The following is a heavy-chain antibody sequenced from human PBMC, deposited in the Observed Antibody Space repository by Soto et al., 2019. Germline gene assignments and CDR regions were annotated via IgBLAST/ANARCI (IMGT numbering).Heavy chain of an antibody. J-gene: IGHJ5*02. V-gene: IGHV4-39*01. Sequence: ASETLSLTCTVSGGSISSSSYYWGWIRQPPGKGLEWIGSIYYSGSASYYPSLKSRVTISVDTSKNQFSLKLSSVTAADTAVYYCARLKDSYWFDPWGQGTLVTVSS. D-gene: IGHD5-18*01. CDR1: GGSISSSSYY. CDR3: ARLKDSYWFDP. CDR2: IYYSGSA.